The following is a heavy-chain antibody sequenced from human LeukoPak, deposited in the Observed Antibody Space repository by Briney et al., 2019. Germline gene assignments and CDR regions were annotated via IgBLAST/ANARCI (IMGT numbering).Heavy chain of an antibody. CDR1: GFTFSSYG. J-gene: IGHJ4*02. D-gene: IGHD2-2*01. CDR3: AKDIYLGYCSSTSCYGFDY. V-gene: IGHV3-30*18. CDR2: ISYDGSNK. Sequence: PGGSLRLSCAASGFTFSSYGMHWVRQAPGKGLEWVAVISYDGSNKYYADSVKGRFTISRDNSKNTLYLQMNSLRAEDTAVYYCAKDIYLGYCSSTSCYGFDYWGQGTLVTVSS.